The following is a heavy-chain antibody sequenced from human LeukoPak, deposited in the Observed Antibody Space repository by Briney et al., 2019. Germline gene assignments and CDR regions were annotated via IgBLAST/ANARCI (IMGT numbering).Heavy chain of an antibody. V-gene: IGHV3-7*01. Sequence: GGSLRLSCAASGFTFSNYWMGWVRQAPGKGLEWVANIKTDGYDKYYADSVKGRFTISRDNAKSSLYLQMNSLRAEDTAVYYCARDLAIRGSNSDYWGQGTLVTVSS. CDR3: ARDLAIRGSNSDY. J-gene: IGHJ4*02. D-gene: IGHD1-26*01. CDR2: IKTDGYDK. CDR1: GFTFSNYW.